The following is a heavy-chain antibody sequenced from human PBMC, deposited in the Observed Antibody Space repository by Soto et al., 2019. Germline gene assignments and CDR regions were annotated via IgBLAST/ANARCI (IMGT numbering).Heavy chain of an antibody. Sequence: QSRTLSLTCAISGDSVSSNSAAWHWIRQSPSRGLEWLGRTYYRSKWYNDYALSVKSRITINPDTSKNQFSLQLNSVTPEDTAVYYCARQSRWELLLDGAFDYWGQGTLVTVSS. D-gene: IGHD1-26*01. V-gene: IGHV6-1*01. CDR1: GDSVSSNSAA. J-gene: IGHJ4*02. CDR3: ARQSRWELLLDGAFDY. CDR2: TYYRSKWYN.